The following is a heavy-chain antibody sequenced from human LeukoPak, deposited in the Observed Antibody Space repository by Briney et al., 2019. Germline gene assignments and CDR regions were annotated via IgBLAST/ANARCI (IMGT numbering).Heavy chain of an antibody. V-gene: IGHV3-7*01. D-gene: IGHD3-10*02. Sequence: GGSLRLSCAASGFTFSSYWMSWVRQAPGKGLEWVANIKQDGSEKYYVDSVKGRFTISRDNAKNSLYLQRNSLRAEDTAVYYCAELGITMIGGVWGKGTTVTISS. CDR3: AELGITMIGGV. J-gene: IGHJ6*04. CDR2: IKQDGSEK. CDR1: GFTFSSYW.